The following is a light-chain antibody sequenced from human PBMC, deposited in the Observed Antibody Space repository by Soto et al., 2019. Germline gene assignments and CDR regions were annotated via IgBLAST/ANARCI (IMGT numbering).Light chain of an antibody. V-gene: IGKV1-5*03. CDR2: KAS. CDR3: QQYNTYRT. Sequence: DIQMTQSPSTLSASVGDRVTITCRASQTIRSWLAWYQQKPGKAPKLLIYKASSLESGVPSRFSGSGSGTEFTLTISSLQPDDFATYYCQQYNTYRTFGQGTKVEIK. CDR1: QTIRSW. J-gene: IGKJ1*01.